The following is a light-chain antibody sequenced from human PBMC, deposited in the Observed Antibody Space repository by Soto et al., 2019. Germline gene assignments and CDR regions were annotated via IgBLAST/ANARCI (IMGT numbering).Light chain of an antibody. CDR2: DAS. CDR3: QQRSDWPLT. J-gene: IGKJ4*01. Sequence: EIVLTQSPATLSLSPGERVTLSCRASQSVNSYLDWYQQKCGQAPRLLIYDASNRATGIPARFSGSGSGTDFTLTISSLEPEDFAVYYCQQRSDWPLTFGGGTKVEIK. V-gene: IGKV3-11*01. CDR1: QSVNSY.